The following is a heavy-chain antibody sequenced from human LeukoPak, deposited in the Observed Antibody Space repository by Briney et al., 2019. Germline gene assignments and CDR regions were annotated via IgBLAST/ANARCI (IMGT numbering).Heavy chain of an antibody. CDR3: ARAPPRITYYDFWSGYYYDY. CDR2: INHSGST. CDR1: GGSFSGYY. V-gene: IGHV4-34*01. Sequence: SETLSLTCAVYGGSFSGYYWSWIRQPPGKGLEWIGEINHSGSTNYNPSLKSRVTISVDTSKNQFSLKLSSVTAADTAVYYYARAPPRITYYDFWSGYYYDYWGQGTLVTVSS. D-gene: IGHD3-3*01. J-gene: IGHJ4*02.